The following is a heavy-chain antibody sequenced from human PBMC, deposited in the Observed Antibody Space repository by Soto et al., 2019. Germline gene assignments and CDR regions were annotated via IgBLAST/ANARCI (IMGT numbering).Heavy chain of an antibody. V-gene: IGHV3-30-3*01. CDR1: GFTFSSYA. D-gene: IGHD6-6*01. CDR3: ARDTEYSSSYYYYGMDV. J-gene: IGHJ6*02. CDR2: ISYDGSNK. Sequence: PGGSLRLSCAASGFTFSSYAMHWVRQAPGKGLEWVAVISYDGSNKYYADSVKGRFTISRDNSKNTLYLQMNSLRAEDTAVYYCARDTEYSSSYYYYGMDVWGQGTTVTVSS.